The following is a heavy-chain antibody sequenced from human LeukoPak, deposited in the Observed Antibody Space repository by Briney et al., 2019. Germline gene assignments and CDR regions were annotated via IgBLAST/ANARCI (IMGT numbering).Heavy chain of an antibody. CDR1: SYTFSNFG. Sequence: ASVKVSCKTSSYTFSNFGINWVRQAAGQGLEWMGRISGNNDNPNYGQKFQGRFTVTTDSSTSTAYMELRNLRFDDTAVYYCARDGTGTDDYWGQGTLVTVSS. CDR3: ARDGTGTDDY. J-gene: IGHJ4*02. CDR2: ISGNNDNP. D-gene: IGHD3/OR15-3a*01. V-gene: IGHV1-18*01.